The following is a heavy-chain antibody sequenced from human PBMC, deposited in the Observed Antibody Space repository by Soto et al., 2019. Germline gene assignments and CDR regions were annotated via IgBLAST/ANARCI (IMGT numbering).Heavy chain of an antibody. CDR3: ATRDIVLEPQGFGSTFDY. J-gene: IGHJ4*02. CDR2: IIPILGIA. V-gene: IGHV1-69*02. CDR1: GGTFSSYT. Sequence: GASVKVSCKASGGTFSSYTISWVRQAPGQGLEWMGRIIPILGIANYAQKFQGRVTITADKSTSTAYMELSSLRSEDTAVYYCATRDIVLEPQGFGSTFDYWGQGTLVTVSS. D-gene: IGHD2-8*02.